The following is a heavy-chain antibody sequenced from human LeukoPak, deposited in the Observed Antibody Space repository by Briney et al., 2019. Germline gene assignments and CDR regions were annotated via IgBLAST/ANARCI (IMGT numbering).Heavy chain of an antibody. V-gene: IGHV3-23*01. D-gene: IGHD5-18*01. CDR3: ARGGYGASTPYSMDV. J-gene: IGHJ6*03. Sequence: PGGSLRLSCAASGFTFSSYAMSWVRQAPGKGLEWVSAISGSGGSTYYADSVKGRFTISRDNSKNTLYLQMGSLRGEGMAVYYCARGGYGASTPYSMDVWGKGTTVTVSS. CDR2: ISGSGGST. CDR1: GFTFSSYA.